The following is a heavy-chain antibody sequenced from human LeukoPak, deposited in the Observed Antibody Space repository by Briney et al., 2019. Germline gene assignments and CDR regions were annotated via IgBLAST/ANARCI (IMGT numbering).Heavy chain of an antibody. CDR3: AILYYDILTGYYIPRY. D-gene: IGHD3-9*01. CDR1: GYTFTSYG. CDR2: IIPILGIA. J-gene: IGHJ4*02. Sequence: SVKVSCKASGYTFTSYGISWVRQAPGQGLEWMGRIIPILGIANYAQKFQGRVTITADESTSTAYMELSSLRSEDTAVYYCAILYYDILTGYYIPRYWGQGTLVTVSS. V-gene: IGHV1-69*04.